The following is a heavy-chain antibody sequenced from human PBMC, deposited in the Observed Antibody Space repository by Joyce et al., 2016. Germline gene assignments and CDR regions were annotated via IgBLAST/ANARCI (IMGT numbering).Heavy chain of an antibody. CDR2: IDPSDSYT. CDR3: AGIFVVVPATIDSGWFDP. V-gene: IGHV5-10-1*03. J-gene: IGHJ5*02. Sequence: EVQLVQSGAEVKKHGESLRISCKGSGYKFTSYWITWVRQMPGKGLGRMGKIDPSDSYTDYGPSFQGHVTISADKSSSTAYLQWSSLKASDTAMYYCAGIFVVVPATIDSGWFDPWGQGTLVTVSS. D-gene: IGHD2-2*02. CDR1: GYKFTSYW.